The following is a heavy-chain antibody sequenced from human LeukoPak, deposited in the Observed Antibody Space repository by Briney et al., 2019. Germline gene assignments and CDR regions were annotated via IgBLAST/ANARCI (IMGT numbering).Heavy chain of an antibody. J-gene: IGHJ4*02. V-gene: IGHV5-51*01. CDR2: IYPGDSDT. Sequence: TGGSLRLSCKGSGYSFTSYWIGWVRQMPGKGLEWMGIIYPGDSDTRYSPSFQGQVTISADKSISTACLQWSSLKASDTAMYYCARHVYSSGWSDYWGQGTLVTVSS. CDR1: GYSFTSYW. CDR3: ARHVYSSGWSDY. D-gene: IGHD6-19*01.